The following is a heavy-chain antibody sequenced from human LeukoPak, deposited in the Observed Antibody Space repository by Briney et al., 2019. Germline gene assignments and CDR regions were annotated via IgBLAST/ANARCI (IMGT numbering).Heavy chain of an antibody. V-gene: IGHV1-18*04. J-gene: IGHJ3*02. CDR2: ISAYNGNT. CDR3: ARQNLRDSDAFDI. CDR1: GYTFTSYY. D-gene: IGHD2/OR15-2a*01. Sequence: GASVKVSCKASGYTFTSYYMHWVRQAPGQGLEWMGWISAYNGNTNYAQKLQDRITMTTDTSTSTAYMELRSLRSDDTAVYYCARQNLRDSDAFDIWGQGTMVTVSS.